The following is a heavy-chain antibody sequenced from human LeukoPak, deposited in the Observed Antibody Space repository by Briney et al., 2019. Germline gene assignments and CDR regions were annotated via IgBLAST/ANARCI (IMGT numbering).Heavy chain of an antibody. V-gene: IGHV3-30*18. D-gene: IGHD4-17*01. J-gene: IGHJ6*04. CDR2: ISYDGSNK. CDR1: GFTFSSYG. CDR3: AKDGGDYGNYYYYGMDV. Sequence: GRSLRLSCAAPGFTFSSYGMHWVRQAPGKGLEWVAVISYDGSNKYYADSVKGRFTISRDNSKNTLYLQMNSLRAEDRAVYYCAKDGGDYGNYYYYGMDVWGKGTTVTVSS.